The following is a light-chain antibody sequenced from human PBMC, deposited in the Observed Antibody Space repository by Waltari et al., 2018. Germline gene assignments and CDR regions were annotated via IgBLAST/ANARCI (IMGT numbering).Light chain of an antibody. J-gene: IGKJ2*01. CDR2: GAS. CDR3: QQYGSWYI. CDR1: QSVASNH. Sequence: EVVLTQSPGTLSLSPGERATLPCRASQSVASNHLAWYQQKPGQAPRLLIYGASSRVTGIPDRFSGSGSGTDFTLTISRLEPEDFAVYYCQQYGSWYIFGQGTKLEIK. V-gene: IGKV3-20*01.